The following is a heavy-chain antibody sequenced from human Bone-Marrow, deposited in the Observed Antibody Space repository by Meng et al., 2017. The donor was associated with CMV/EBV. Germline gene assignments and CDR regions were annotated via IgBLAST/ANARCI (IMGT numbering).Heavy chain of an antibody. J-gene: IGHJ5*02. D-gene: IGHD6-19*01. CDR2: ISAYNGNT. V-gene: IGHV1-18*01. CDR1: GYTFTSYG. CDR3: AREGRIAVAGLHWFDP. Sequence: VQAVQSGAEVKEPGASVKVSRKDVGYTFTSYGISWVRQAPGQGLEWMGWISAYNGNTNYAQKLQGRVTMTTDTSTSTAYMEPRSLRSDDTAVYYCAREGRIAVAGLHWFDPWGQGTLVTVSS.